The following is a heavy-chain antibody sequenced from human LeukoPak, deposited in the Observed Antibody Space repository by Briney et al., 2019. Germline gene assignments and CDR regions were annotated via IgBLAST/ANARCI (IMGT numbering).Heavy chain of an antibody. J-gene: IGHJ3*02. CDR3: ASDRVPAARTRVAFDI. CDR2: IWYDGSNK. Sequence: GGSLRLSCAASGFTFSSYGMHWVRQAPGKGLEWVAVIWYDGSNKYYADSVKGRFTISRDNSKNTLYLQMNSLRAEDTAVHCCASDRVPAARTRVAFDIWGQGTMVTVSS. CDR1: GFTFSSYG. V-gene: IGHV3-33*01. D-gene: IGHD2-2*01.